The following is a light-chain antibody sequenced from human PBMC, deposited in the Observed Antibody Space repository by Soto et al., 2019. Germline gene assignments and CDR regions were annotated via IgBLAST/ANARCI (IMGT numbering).Light chain of an antibody. Sequence: ELVLTQPPATLSLSPGERATLSCRASQSVSSHLAWYQQKPGQAPRLLMYDTFNRAAGIPARFNGSGSGTDFTLTISSLEPQDFAVYYCQQRSNWPPGYTFGQGTKLEIK. V-gene: IGKV3-11*01. J-gene: IGKJ2*01. CDR3: QQRSNWPPGYT. CDR1: QSVSSH. CDR2: DTF.